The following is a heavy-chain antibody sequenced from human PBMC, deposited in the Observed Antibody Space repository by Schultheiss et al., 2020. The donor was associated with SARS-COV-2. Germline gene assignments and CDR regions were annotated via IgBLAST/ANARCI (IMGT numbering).Heavy chain of an antibody. Sequence: GESLKISCAASGFTFSSYAMSWVSQAPGKGLEWVSYISSSSSYTNYADSVKGRFTISRDNAKNSLYLQMNSLRAEDTAVYYCARVYGGSDPWGQGTLVTVSS. CDR2: ISSSSSYT. D-gene: IGHD2-2*02. CDR3: ARVYGGSDP. CDR1: GFTFSSYA. V-gene: IGHV3-21*05. J-gene: IGHJ5*02.